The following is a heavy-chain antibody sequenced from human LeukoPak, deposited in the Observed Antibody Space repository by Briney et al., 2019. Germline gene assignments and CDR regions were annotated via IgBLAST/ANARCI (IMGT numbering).Heavy chain of an antibody. V-gene: IGHV3-74*03. CDR1: GFTFSHYW. D-gene: IGHD3-10*01. Sequence: GGSLRLSCAASGFTFSHYWVHWVRQAPGKGLVWVSRTNRDGSTTEYADSVKGRFTVSRDNAKNTLNLQMNSLRAEDTAVYYCARDKKSGESSEIDYWGQGTLVTVSS. CDR3: ARDKKSGESSEIDY. CDR2: TNRDGSTT. J-gene: IGHJ4*02.